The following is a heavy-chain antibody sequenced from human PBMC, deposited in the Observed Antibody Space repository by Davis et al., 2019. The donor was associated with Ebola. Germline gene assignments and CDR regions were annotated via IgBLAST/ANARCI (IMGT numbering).Heavy chain of an antibody. CDR2: ISYDANSQ. CDR1: GFPFSDHA. CDR3: ARAEDDYGEYPDALDI. Sequence: GGSLRLSCAASGFPFSDHAMHWVRQAPGKGLEWVAAISYDANSQYYVDSVKGRFTISRDSSMNTVYLQMSSLRAEDTAVYYCARAEDDYGEYPDALDIWGQGTVVTVSS. J-gene: IGHJ3*02. V-gene: IGHV3-30*14. D-gene: IGHD4-17*01.